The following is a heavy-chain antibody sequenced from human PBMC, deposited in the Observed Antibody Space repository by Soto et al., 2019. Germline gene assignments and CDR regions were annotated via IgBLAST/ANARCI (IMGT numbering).Heavy chain of an antibody. CDR2: INYSGST. CDR3: ARGGWLRFDP. D-gene: IGHD5-12*01. V-gene: IGHV4-59*01. Sequence: QVQLQESGPGLVKPSETLSLTCTVSGGSISSYYWSWIRQPPGKGLEWIGYINYSGSTNYNPSLTXXVXIXXDTSKNQFSLKLSSVTAADTAVYYCARGGWLRFDPWGQGTLVTVSS. J-gene: IGHJ5*02. CDR1: GGSISSYY.